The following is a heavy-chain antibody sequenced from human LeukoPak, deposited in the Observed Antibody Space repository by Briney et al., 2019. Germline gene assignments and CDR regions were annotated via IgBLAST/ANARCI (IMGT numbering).Heavy chain of an antibody. J-gene: IGHJ3*02. CDR1: GGSISSGDYY. Sequence: PSETLSLTCTVSGGSISSGDYYWSWIRQPPGKGLEWIGYIYYSGSTYYNPSLKSRVTISVDTSKNQFSLKLTSVTAADTAMYYCARQPAAPDAFDIWGQGTMVTVSS. CDR2: IYYSGST. D-gene: IGHD2-2*01. V-gene: IGHV4-30-4*02. CDR3: ARQPAAPDAFDI.